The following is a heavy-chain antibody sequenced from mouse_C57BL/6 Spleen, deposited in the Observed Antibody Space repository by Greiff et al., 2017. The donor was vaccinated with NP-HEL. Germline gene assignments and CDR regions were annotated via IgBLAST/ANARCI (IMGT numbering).Heavy chain of an antibody. CDR2: INPSSGYT. CDR3: ARGGITTVVDYYAMDY. J-gene: IGHJ4*01. Sequence: QVQLQQSGAELARPGASVKMSCKASGYTFTSFTMHWVKQRPGQGLEWIGYINPSSGYTKYNQKFKDKATLTADKSSSTAYMQLSSLTSEDSAVYYCARGGITTVVDYYAMDYWGQGTSVTVSS. CDR1: GYTFTSFT. V-gene: IGHV1-4*01. D-gene: IGHD1-1*01.